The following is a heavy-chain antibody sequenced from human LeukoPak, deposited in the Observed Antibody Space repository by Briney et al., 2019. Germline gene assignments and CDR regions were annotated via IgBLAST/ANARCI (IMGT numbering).Heavy chain of an antibody. Sequence: GGSLRLSCAASGFTFSSYSMNWVRQAPGKGLEWVSSISSSSSYIYYADSVKGRFTISRDNAKNSLYLQMNSLRAEDTAVYYCARAPRYCSSTSCYAFFDYWGQGTLVTVSS. D-gene: IGHD2-2*01. J-gene: IGHJ4*02. CDR1: GFTFSSYS. V-gene: IGHV3-21*01. CDR3: ARAPRYCSSTSCYAFFDY. CDR2: ISSSSSYI.